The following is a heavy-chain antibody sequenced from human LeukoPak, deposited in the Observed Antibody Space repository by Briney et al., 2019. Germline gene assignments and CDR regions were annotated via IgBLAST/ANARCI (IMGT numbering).Heavy chain of an antibody. D-gene: IGHD6-19*01. CDR3: ARGVRYSSGWYGEYYFDY. J-gene: IGHJ4*02. CDR1: GVSISSTSYY. CDR2: IYYRGST. Sequence: SETLSLTCTVSGVSISSTSYYWGWIRQPPGKGLEWIGSIYYRGSTYYNPPLKSRVTISVDTSKNQFSLKLSSVTAADTAVYFRARGVRYSSGWYGEYYFDYWGQGTLVTVSS. V-gene: IGHV4-39*01.